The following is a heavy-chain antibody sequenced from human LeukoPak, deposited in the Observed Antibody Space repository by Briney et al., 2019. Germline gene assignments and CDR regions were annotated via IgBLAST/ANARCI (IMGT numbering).Heavy chain of an antibody. Sequence: PSEPLFLTCSVSGAFIRSHYWSWIRQPPGKALELIGYVSYSGSTKYNPSLTGRVTISIDTSKKSFSLQLRSVTAADTAMYFCARDGDGYNYWFDPWGQGTLVTVSS. CDR3: ARDGDGYNYWFDP. CDR2: VSYSGST. V-gene: IGHV4-59*11. CDR1: GAFIRSHY. D-gene: IGHD5-24*01. J-gene: IGHJ5*02.